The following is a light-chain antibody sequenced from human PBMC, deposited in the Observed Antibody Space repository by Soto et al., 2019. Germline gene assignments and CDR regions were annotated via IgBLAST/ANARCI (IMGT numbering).Light chain of an antibody. J-gene: IGLJ2*01. CDR3: QSYDSSNQGGL. Sequence: NFMLTQPHSVSESPGKTVTISCTGSSGSIASNYVQWYQQRPGSAPTTVIYEYNQRPSGVPDRFSGSIDSSSNSASLTISGLKTEDEADYYCQSYDSSNQGGLFGGGTKLTVL. CDR1: SGSIASNY. V-gene: IGLV6-57*02. CDR2: EYN.